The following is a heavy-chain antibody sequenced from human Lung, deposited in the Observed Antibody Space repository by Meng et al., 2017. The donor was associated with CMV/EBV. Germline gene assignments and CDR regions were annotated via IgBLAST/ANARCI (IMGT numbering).Heavy chain of an antibody. Sequence: GSLRLSCTTSGFIFSAFSMNWVRQAPGKGLEWVSSIITTSTYIFYEDSLKGRFTISRDNAKNSQYLHINSLRVEDTAVYYCSGFGVTITNGLDVWGQGSTVTVSS. CDR1: GFIFSAFS. V-gene: IGHV3-21*01. D-gene: IGHD3-3*01. CDR3: SGFGVTITNGLDV. J-gene: IGHJ6*02. CDR2: IITTSTYI.